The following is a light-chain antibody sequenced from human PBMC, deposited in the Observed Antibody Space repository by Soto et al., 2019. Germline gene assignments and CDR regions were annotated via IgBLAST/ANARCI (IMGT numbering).Light chain of an antibody. CDR1: QSICSW. CDR3: QQYNSYSYT. V-gene: IGKV1-5*03. Sequence: DIQMPQSPSTLSASVGDRVTITCRASQSICSWLAWYQQKPGKAPKLLIYKASSLESGVPSRFSGSGSGTEFPLTISSLQPDDFATYYCQQYNSYSYTFGQGTKLEIK. CDR2: KAS. J-gene: IGKJ2*01.